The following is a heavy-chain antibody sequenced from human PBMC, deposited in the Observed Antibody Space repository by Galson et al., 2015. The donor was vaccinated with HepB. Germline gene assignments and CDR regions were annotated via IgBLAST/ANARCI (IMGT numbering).Heavy chain of an antibody. J-gene: IGHJ4*02. CDR1: GFTFSGSA. Sequence: SLRLSCAASGFTFSGSAIHWVRQASGKGPEWIGHIRSKATNYAALYVPWLQGRFTISRDESKNMAYLHMRSLKTDDTAVYYCVRSGDFSGYSSRWGQGSQVTGS. V-gene: IGHV3-73*01. CDR2: IRSKATNYAA. CDR3: VRSGDFSGYSSR. D-gene: IGHD6-13*01.